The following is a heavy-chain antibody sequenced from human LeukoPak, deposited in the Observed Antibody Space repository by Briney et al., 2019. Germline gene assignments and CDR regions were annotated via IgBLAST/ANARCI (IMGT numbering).Heavy chain of an antibody. Sequence: GGSLRLSCAASGFTFSSFEMKWVRQAPGKGLEWVSYISSGGSTIYYADSVKGRFTISRDNAKTSLYLQMNSLRAEDTAVYYCARGGSGSYFYYWGQGILVTVSS. CDR1: GFTFSSFE. J-gene: IGHJ4*02. D-gene: IGHD3-10*01. CDR3: ARGGSGSYFYY. CDR2: ISSGGSTI. V-gene: IGHV3-48*03.